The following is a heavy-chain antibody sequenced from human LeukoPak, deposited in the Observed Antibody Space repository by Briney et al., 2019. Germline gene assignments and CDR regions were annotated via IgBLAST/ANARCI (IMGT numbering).Heavy chain of an antibody. CDR3: ARHPKNYYTSSGYYDY. D-gene: IGHD3-22*01. CDR1: GYSISTGYY. Sequence: PSETLSLTCTVSGYSISTGYYWDWIRQPPGKGLEWIGTFYHGGSTYYNPSLKSRVTISVDTSKNQFSLNLTSVTAADTAVYYCARHPKNYYTSSGYYDYWGQGTLVTVSS. V-gene: IGHV4-38-2*02. J-gene: IGHJ4*02. CDR2: FYHGGST.